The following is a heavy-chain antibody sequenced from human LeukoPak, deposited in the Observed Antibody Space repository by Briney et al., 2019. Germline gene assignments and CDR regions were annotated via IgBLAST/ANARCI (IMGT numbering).Heavy chain of an antibody. CDR1: GFSVTDEY. CDR3: ARDSRDSSGYYYWFDP. J-gene: IGHJ5*02. V-gene: IGHV3-53*01. Sequence: GGSLRLSCAASGFSVTDEYMSWVRQAPGKGLEWVSVIYSGGSTYYADSVKGRFTISRDNSKNTLYLQMNSLRAEDTAVYYCARDSRDSSGYYYWFDPWGQGTLVTVSS. D-gene: IGHD3-22*01. CDR2: IYSGGST.